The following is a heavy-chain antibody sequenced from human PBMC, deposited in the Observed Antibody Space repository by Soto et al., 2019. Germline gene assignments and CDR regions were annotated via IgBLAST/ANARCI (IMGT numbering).Heavy chain of an antibody. J-gene: IGHJ4*02. V-gene: IGHV3-33*01. CDR3: ARGVGYCSGGSCSPFDY. D-gene: IGHD2-15*01. Sequence: GGSLRLSCAASGFTFSSYGMHWVRQAPGKGLEWVAVIWYDGSNKYYADSVKGRFTISRDNSKNTLYLQMNSLRAEDTAVYYCARGVGYCSGGSCSPFDYWGQGTLVTVAS. CDR1: GFTFSSYG. CDR2: IWYDGSNK.